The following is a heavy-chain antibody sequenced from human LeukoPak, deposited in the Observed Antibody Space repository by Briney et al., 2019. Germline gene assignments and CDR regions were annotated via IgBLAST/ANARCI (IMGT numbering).Heavy chain of an antibody. CDR3: AKGSYYDSSGSFYFDY. CDR1: GFTFSSSA. D-gene: IGHD3-22*01. V-gene: IGHV3-23*01. Sequence: GGSLRLSCAASGFTFSSSAMSWVRQAPGKGLEWVSGFSGSGDNTYYADSVKGRFTISRDNSKNTLYVQVNSLGTEDTAAYYCAKGSYYDSSGSFYFDYWGQGALVTVSS. J-gene: IGHJ4*02. CDR2: FSGSGDNT.